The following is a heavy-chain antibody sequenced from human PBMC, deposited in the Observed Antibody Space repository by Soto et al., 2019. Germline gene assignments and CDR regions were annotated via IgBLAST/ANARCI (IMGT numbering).Heavy chain of an antibody. CDR2: IRSKANSYAT. Sequence: EVQLVESGGGLVQPGGSLKLSCAASGFTFSGSAMHWVRQASGKGLEWVGRIRSKANSYATAYVASVKGRFTISRDDSKNTAYLQMNSLKTEDTVVYYCTSQGYSYGFVYWGQGTLVTVSS. J-gene: IGHJ4*02. CDR1: GFTFSGSA. V-gene: IGHV3-73*02. D-gene: IGHD5-18*01. CDR3: TSQGYSYGFVY.